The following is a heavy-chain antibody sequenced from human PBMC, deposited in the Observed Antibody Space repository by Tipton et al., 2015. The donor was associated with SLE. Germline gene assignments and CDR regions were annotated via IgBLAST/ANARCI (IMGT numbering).Heavy chain of an antibody. Sequence: TLSLTCAVYGGSFSGYFWNWIRLHPGKGLGWIGQINDRGRTTYNPSLKSRVTISVDTSKNQFSLKLTSVTAADTAVYFCARGTIATHRARFEYWGQGTLVTVSS. D-gene: IGHD6-6*01. CDR1: GGSFSGYF. CDR3: ARGTIATHRARFEY. J-gene: IGHJ4*02. V-gene: IGHV4-34*01. CDR2: INDRGRT.